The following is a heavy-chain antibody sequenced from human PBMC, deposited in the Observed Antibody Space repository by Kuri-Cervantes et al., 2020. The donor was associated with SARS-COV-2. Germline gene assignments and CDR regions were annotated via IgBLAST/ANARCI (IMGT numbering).Heavy chain of an antibody. V-gene: IGHV3-33*08. CDR2: IWFDGSHK. J-gene: IGHJ6*04. CDR3: ARDLFGWSDGSWMDV. CDR1: GFTFSSYG. Sequence: GESLMISCAVSGFTFSSYGMHWVRQAPGKGLEWVAVIWFDGSHKYYADSVKGRFSISRDNSKNMLYLQMNSLRVEDTAVYYCARDLFGWSDGSWMDVWGKGTTVTVSS. D-gene: IGHD1-1*01.